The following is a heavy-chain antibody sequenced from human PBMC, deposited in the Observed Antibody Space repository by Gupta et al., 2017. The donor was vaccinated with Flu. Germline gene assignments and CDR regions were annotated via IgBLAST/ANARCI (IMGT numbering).Heavy chain of an antibody. J-gene: IGHJ3*02. CDR3: ARDSPPKYTTNWSRSSSGGGALDI. D-gene: IGHD1-1*01. V-gene: IGHV3-9*01. CDR1: AFTFDDHG. Sequence: ELQLVQSGGGLVRPGRSLSVPCVASAFTFDDHGMHCVPHVPGQGFVWVSSISWNSVNMPYADHVKGRFPIARDKAKNALYLQMNRLGAEDTGLYYWARDSPPKYTTNWSRSSSGGGALDIWGQGTMVTVSS. CDR2: ISWNSVNM.